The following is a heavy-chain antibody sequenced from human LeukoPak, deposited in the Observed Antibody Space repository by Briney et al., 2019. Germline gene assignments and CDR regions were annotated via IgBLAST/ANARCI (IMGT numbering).Heavy chain of an antibody. CDR3: AREELTTVVYFDY. CDR2: IYYSGST. J-gene: IGHJ4*02. Sequence: PSETLSLTCTVSGASISNYYWSWIRQPPGKGLEWIGYIYYSGSTNYNPSLKSRVTFSVDTSKNQFSLKLTSVTAADTAVYYCAREELTTVVYFDYWGQGTLVTVSS. D-gene: IGHD4-23*01. V-gene: IGHV4-59*12. CDR1: GASISNYY.